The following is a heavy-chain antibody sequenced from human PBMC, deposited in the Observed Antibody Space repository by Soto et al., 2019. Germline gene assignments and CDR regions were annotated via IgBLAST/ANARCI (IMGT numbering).Heavy chain of an antibody. Sequence: SDTLSLTCTVSGGSISSYYWSWIRQPPGKGLEWIGYIYYSGSTNYNPSLKSRVTISVDTSKNQFSLKLSSVTAVDTAVYYCARVSWTVRARWFDPWGQGTLVTVSS. CDR2: IYYSGST. J-gene: IGHJ5*02. V-gene: IGHV4-59*01. CDR1: GGSISSYY. D-gene: IGHD3-10*01. CDR3: ARVSWTVRARWFDP.